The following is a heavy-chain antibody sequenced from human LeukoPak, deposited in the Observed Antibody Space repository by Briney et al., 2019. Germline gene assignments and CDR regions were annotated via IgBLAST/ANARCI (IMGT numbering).Heavy chain of an antibody. Sequence: GGSLRLSCAASGFTFSSYAMSWVRQAPGKGLEWVSAISVSGGSTYYADSVKGRFTISRDNSKNTLYLQMNSLRAEDTAVYYCTKDLLNLYYDFWSGYSGAFDIWGQGTMVTVSS. J-gene: IGHJ3*02. CDR3: TKDLLNLYYDFWSGYSGAFDI. D-gene: IGHD3-3*01. CDR2: ISVSGGST. CDR1: GFTFSSYA. V-gene: IGHV3-23*01.